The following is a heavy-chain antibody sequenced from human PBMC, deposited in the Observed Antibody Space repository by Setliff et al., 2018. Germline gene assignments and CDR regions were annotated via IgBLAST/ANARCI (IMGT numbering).Heavy chain of an antibody. Sequence: GESLTISCKGSGYTFTSYWIGWVRQMPGKGLEWMGIIYAGDSDTKYSPSFQGQVTISADKSISTAYLQWSSLKASDTAMYYCARVSLKTYYDFWSGYYDRYFDYWGQGTLVTVST. V-gene: IGHV5-51*01. CDR1: GYTFTSYW. D-gene: IGHD3-3*01. CDR2: IYAGDSDT. J-gene: IGHJ4*02. CDR3: ARVSLKTYYDFWSGYYDRYFDY.